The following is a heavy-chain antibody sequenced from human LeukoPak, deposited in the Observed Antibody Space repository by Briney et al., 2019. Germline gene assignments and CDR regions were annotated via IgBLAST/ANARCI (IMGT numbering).Heavy chain of an antibody. CDR1: GGSVTGSNW. Sequence: SGTLSLTCAVFGGSVTGSNWCSWVRQPPGKGLELIGQMHHTESDSYNPSLRSRVTISVDTSKNQFSLKLSSVTAADTAVYYCARLDLGSGSSHPPYFDYWRRGTLVTVSS. D-gene: IGHD3-10*01. V-gene: IGHV4-4*02. CDR2: MHHTESD. J-gene: IGHJ4*02. CDR3: ARLDLGSGSSHPPYFDY.